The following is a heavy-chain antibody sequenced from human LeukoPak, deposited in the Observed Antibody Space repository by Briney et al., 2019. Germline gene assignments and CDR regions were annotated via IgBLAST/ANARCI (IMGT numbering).Heavy chain of an antibody. CDR3: AKDQRSGEYDYGWGPFHI. CDR2: ISASAGSA. D-gene: IGHD3-10*01. J-gene: IGHJ3*02. CDR1: GFTFSNYA. Sequence: GGSLRLSCEVSGFTFSNYAMNWVRQAPGKGLEWVSNISASAGSAVYGDSVKGRFTISRVNAENTLYLQMNSLRADDTAIYYCAKDQRSGEYDYGWGPFHIWGQGTMVTVSS. V-gene: IGHV3-23*01.